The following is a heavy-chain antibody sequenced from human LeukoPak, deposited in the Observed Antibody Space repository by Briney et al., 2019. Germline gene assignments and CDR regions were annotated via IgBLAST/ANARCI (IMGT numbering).Heavy chain of an antibody. CDR2: ISWNSGSI. Sequence: GGSLRLSCAASGFTFDDYAMHWVRQAPGKGLEWVSGISWNSGSIGYADSVKGRFTISRDNAKNSLYLQMNSLRAEDTALYYCAKVTGAVAGYYYYGMDVWGQGTTVTVSS. V-gene: IGHV3-9*01. CDR3: AKVTGAVAGYYYYGMDV. J-gene: IGHJ6*02. D-gene: IGHD6-19*01. CDR1: GFTFDDYA.